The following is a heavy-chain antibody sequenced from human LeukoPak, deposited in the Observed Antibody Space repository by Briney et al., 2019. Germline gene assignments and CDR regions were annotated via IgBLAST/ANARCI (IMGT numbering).Heavy chain of an antibody. CDR3: ARENSSSSPYYYYYYMDV. CDR2: IKKDGSEK. Sequence: GGSLRLSCAASGFTFSSYWMSWVRQAPGKGLEWVANIKKDGSEKYYVDSVKGRFTISRDNAKTSLYLQMNSLRAEDTAVYYCARENSSSSPYYYYYYMDVWGKGTTVTVSS. D-gene: IGHD6-6*01. J-gene: IGHJ6*03. CDR1: GFTFSSYW. V-gene: IGHV3-7*03.